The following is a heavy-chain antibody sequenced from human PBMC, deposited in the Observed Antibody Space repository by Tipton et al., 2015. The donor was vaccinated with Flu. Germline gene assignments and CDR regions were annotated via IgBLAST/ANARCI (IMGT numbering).Heavy chain of an antibody. CDR3: ARDRNGWYPVCMDV. V-gene: IGHV3-30*04. CDR1: GFRLTTHA. Sequence: SLRLSCAASGFRLTTHAMHWVRQAPGKGLEWVAVISHDGGKRFYGDSVDGRFTVSRDNSKNMVYLEMNTLRPEDTGIFYCARDRNGWYPVCMDVWGQGTTV. J-gene: IGHJ6*02. CDR2: ISHDGGKR. D-gene: IGHD2-15*01.